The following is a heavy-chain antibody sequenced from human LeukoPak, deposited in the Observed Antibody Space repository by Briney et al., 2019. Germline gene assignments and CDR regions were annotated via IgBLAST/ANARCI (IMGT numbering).Heavy chain of an antibody. V-gene: IGHV3-30*02. CDR3: AKANHSVPAAIPIDY. CDR2: IRYDGSNK. CDR1: GFTFSSYG. J-gene: IGHJ4*02. Sequence: GGSLRLSCAASGFTFSSYGMHWVRQAPGKGLEWVAFIRYDGSNKYYADSVKGRFTISRDNSKNTLYLQMNSLRAEDTAVYYCAKANHSVPAAIPIDYWGQGTLVTVSS. D-gene: IGHD2-2*02.